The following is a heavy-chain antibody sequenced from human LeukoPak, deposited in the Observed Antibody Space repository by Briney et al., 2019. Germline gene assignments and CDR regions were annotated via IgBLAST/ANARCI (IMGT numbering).Heavy chain of an antibody. CDR1: GYTFTTYW. Sequence: GESLKISCKVSGYTFTTYWIGWVRQMPGKGLEWMGIIYPADSDTRYSPSFQGQVTISVDKSITTAYLQWSSLKASDTAMYYCARYCSDTTCPGYYFDYWGQGTLVTVSS. V-gene: IGHV5-51*01. CDR3: ARYCSDTTCPGYYFDY. D-gene: IGHD2-2*01. J-gene: IGHJ4*02. CDR2: IYPADSDT.